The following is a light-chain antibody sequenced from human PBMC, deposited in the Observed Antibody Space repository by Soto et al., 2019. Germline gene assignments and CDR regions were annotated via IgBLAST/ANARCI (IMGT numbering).Light chain of an antibody. CDR3: QPYNTYSEA. V-gene: IGKV1-5*03. CDR2: KAS. CDR1: QTISSW. J-gene: IGKJ1*01. Sequence: DIQMTQSPSTLSGSVGDRVTITCRASQTISSWLAWYQQKPGKAPKLLIYKASTLKSGVPSRFSGSGSGTEFTLTISSLQPDDFATYYCQPYNTYSEAFGQGPKVELQ.